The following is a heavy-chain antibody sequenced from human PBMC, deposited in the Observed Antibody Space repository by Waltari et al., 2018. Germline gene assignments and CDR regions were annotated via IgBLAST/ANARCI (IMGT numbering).Heavy chain of an antibody. CDR3: ARVVSRTRQFDP. J-gene: IGHJ5*02. Sequence: EVQLVESGGGLVQPGGSLRLSCAASGFTFGNYWMSWVRQAPGKGLELVANINQDGSTKNSMDSVKGRFTISRDNAENSLYLQLNSLRAEDTAFYYCARVVSRTRQFDPWGQGTLVTVSS. D-gene: IGHD1-7*01. CDR1: GFTFGNYW. CDR2: INQDGSTK. V-gene: IGHV3-7*04.